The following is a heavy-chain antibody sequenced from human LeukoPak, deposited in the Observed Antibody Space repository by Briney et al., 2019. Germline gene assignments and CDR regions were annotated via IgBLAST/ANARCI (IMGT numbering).Heavy chain of an antibody. CDR2: IYYSGST. D-gene: IGHD3-3*01. V-gene: IGHV4-59*01. Sequence: SETLSLTCTVSGGSISSYYWSWIRQPPGKGLEWIGYIYYSGSTNYNPSLKSRVTISVDTSKNQFPLKLSSVTAADTAVYYCARETYDFWGGFYIFNYGGQGTVVTVSS. J-gene: IGHJ4*02. CDR1: GGSISSYY. CDR3: ARETYDFWGGFYIFNY.